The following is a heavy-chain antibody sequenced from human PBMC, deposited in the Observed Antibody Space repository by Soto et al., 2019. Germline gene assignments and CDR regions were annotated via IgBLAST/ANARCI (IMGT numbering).Heavy chain of an antibody. V-gene: IGHV3-74*01. D-gene: IGHD3-3*01. Sequence: EVQLVESGGGLVQPGGSLRLSCAASGFTFSSYWMHWVRQAPGKGLVWVSRINGDGSSTTHADSVRGRFTISRDNTKNTLYLQMNSLRAEDTAVYYCIRDAYYDFWSGYSAYYYYYMDVWGKGTTVTVSS. CDR3: IRDAYYDFWSGYSAYYYYYMDV. J-gene: IGHJ6*03. CDR2: INGDGSST. CDR1: GFTFSSYW.